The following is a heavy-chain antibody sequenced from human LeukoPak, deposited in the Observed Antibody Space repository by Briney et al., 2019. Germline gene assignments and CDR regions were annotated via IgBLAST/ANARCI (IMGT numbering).Heavy chain of an antibody. D-gene: IGHD3-3*01. CDR3: ARGPPYYDFWSGHMDV. CDR2: ISYDGSNK. CDR1: GFSFSNYG. V-gene: IGHV3-30*03. Sequence: GGSLRLSCAASGFSFSNYGMHWVRQAPGKGLEWVAVISYDGSNKYYADSVKGRFTISRDNSKNTLYLQMNSLRAEDTAVYYCARGPPYYDFWSGHMDVWGQGTTVTVSS. J-gene: IGHJ6*02.